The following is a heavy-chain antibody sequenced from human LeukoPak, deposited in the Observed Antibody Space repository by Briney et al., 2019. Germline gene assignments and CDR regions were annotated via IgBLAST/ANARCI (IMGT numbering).Heavy chain of an antibody. CDR1: GDSVSSNSAA. D-gene: IGHD6-13*01. V-gene: IGHV6-1*01. J-gene: IGHJ4*02. CDR2: TYYRSKWYN. Sequence: TSQTLSLTCAISGDSVSSNSAAWNWIRQSPSRGLEWLGRTYYRSKWYNDYAVSVKSRITINPDTSKNQFSLKLSSVTAADTAVYYCARVGYSSSWYVSDYWGQGTLVTVSS. CDR3: ARVGYSSSWYVSDY.